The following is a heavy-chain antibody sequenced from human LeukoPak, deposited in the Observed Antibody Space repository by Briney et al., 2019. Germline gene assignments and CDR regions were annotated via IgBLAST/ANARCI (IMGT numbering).Heavy chain of an antibody. CDR2: INSDGSSS. V-gene: IGHV3-74*01. CDR1: GFSFSTYW. J-gene: IGHJ6*02. Sequence: GGSLRLSCAASGFSFSTYWMHWVRQAPGKGLVWASRINSDGSSSGYADSVKGRFTISRDNAKNTLYLQMNSLRAEDTALYYCGRGYNGVDVWGQGTTVTVSS. CDR3: GRGYNGVDV.